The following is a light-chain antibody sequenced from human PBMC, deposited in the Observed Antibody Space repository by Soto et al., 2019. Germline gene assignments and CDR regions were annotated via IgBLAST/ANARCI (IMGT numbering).Light chain of an antibody. CDR2: GAS. CDR3: QQYYSIPFT. V-gene: IGKV4-1*01. CDR1: QSVLYNSNNKNH. Sequence: DFVMTQAPDSLAVSLGERATINCKSSQSVLYNSNNKNHLGWFQQKPGHPPKLLIYGASFRPSGVPDRFSGRGSGTDFTLPISSLQAEDVAVYYCQQYYSIPFTFGQGTKLEI. J-gene: IGKJ2*01.